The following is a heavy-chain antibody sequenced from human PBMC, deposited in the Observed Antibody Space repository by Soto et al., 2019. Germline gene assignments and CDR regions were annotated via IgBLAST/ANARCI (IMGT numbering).Heavy chain of an antibody. CDR1: GGSIRNVY. D-gene: IGHD2-15*01. Sequence: SLTCTVSGGSIRNVYWSWVRQAPGKGLEWIGFIFHSGNAKYNPSLKSRVTISVDTSKNQFSLSLDSVTAADTAVYFCARAHAPTLPFDYWGQGTLVTVYS. CDR3: ARAHAPTLPFDY. V-gene: IGHV4-59*01. J-gene: IGHJ4*01. CDR2: IFHSGNA.